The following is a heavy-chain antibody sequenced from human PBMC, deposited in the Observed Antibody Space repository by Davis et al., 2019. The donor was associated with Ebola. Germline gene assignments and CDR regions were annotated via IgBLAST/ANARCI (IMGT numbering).Heavy chain of an antibody. CDR3: ARDRLGYSSSSAAYYYYGMDV. CDR2: INPNSGGT. J-gene: IGHJ6*02. Sequence: ASVKVSCKASGYTFTGYYMHWVRQAPGQGLEWMGWINPNSGGTNYAQKSQGRVTMTRDTSISTAYMELSRLRSDDQAVYYCARDRLGYSSSSAAYYYYGMDVWGQGTTVTVSS. CDR1: GYTFTGYY. V-gene: IGHV1-2*02. D-gene: IGHD6-6*01.